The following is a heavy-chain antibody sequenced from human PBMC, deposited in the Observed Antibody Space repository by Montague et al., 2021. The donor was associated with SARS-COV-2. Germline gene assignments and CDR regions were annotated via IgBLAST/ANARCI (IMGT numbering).Heavy chain of an antibody. D-gene: IGHD4-17*01. CDR2: MSSSGATI. J-gene: IGHJ6*02. CDR1: GFTFSDYY. CDR3: AREDTVTTDQYFGMDV. V-gene: IGHV3-11*01. Sequence: SLRLSCAASGFTFSDYYMDWIRQAPGKGLEWVAYMSSSGATIHYADYVKGRFTISRDNTKNSLYLQMNSLPAEDTAVYYCAREDTVTTDQYFGMDVWGQGTTVTVSS.